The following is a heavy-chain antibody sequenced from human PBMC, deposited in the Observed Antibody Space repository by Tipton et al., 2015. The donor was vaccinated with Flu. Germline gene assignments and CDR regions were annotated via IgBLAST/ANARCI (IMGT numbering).Heavy chain of an antibody. V-gene: IGHV3-33*01. D-gene: IGHD3-10*02. CDR1: GFSFSSYG. CDR3: ARGRDYVYYHAMDV. Sequence: SLRLSCAASGFSFSSYGMHWVRQAPGKGLEWVAAIWYDGSDKYYADSVKGRFTISRDNAKNTLYLQMNSLRAEDTALYFCARGRDYVYYHAMDVWGQGTTVTVSS. CDR2: IWYDGSDK. J-gene: IGHJ6*02.